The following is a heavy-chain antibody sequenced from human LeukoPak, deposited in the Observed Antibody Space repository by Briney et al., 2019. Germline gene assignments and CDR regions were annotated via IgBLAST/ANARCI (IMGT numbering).Heavy chain of an antibody. D-gene: IGHD1-14*01. J-gene: IGHJ3*02. CDR3: VRKNRDFNAAFDI. CDR2: SYSDSNT. CDR1: GFTVSNNY. Sequence: GGSLRLSCTASGFTVSNNYMSWVRQAPGKGLEWVSISYSDSNTNYADSVKGRFTISRDTSQNTLSLQMNSLRAEDTAVYYCVRKNRDFNAAFDIWGQGTVVTVSA. V-gene: IGHV3-53*01.